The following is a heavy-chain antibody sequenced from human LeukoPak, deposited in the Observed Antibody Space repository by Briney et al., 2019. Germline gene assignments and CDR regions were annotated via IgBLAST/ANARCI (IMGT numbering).Heavy chain of an antibody. D-gene: IGHD4-17*01. Sequence: ASETLSLTCTVSVGSSSSYYWSWMRQPAGKGLEWIGRIYTSGSTNYNPSLKSRVTMSVDTSKNQFSLKLRSVTAADTAVYYCASDYGDYVPLDVWGKGTTVTVSS. J-gene: IGHJ6*04. V-gene: IGHV4-4*07. CDR3: ASDYGDYVPLDV. CDR2: IYTSGST. CDR1: VGSSSSYY.